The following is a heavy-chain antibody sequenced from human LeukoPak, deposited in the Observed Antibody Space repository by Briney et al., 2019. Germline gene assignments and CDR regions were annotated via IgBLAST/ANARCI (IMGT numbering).Heavy chain of an antibody. J-gene: IGHJ4*02. Sequence: GASVKVSCKASGYTFTGYYMHWVRQAPGQGLEWMGWINPNSGGTNYAQKFQGRVTMTRDASISTAYMELSRLRSDDTAAYYCARDAPITGTHLVDDFWGQGTLVTVSS. CDR1: GYTFTGYY. V-gene: IGHV1-2*02. CDR2: INPNSGGT. CDR3: ARDAPITGTHLVDDF. D-gene: IGHD1-20*01.